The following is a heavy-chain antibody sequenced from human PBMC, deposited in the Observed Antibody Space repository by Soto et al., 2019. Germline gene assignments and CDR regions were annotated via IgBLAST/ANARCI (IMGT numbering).Heavy chain of an antibody. CDR1: GFTFGDFW. Sequence: EVQLVESGGGLVQPGGSLRLSCTVSGFTFGDFWMTWVRQAPGKGLEWVANMNQNGGEIYYADSVRGRFVISRDNAKNSLFLQMNSLSAEDAALYYCASQRISSAMDVCGQGTKVTVSS. CDR3: ASQRISSAMDV. J-gene: IGHJ6*02. CDR2: MNQNGGEI. D-gene: IGHD1-1*01. V-gene: IGHV3-7*05.